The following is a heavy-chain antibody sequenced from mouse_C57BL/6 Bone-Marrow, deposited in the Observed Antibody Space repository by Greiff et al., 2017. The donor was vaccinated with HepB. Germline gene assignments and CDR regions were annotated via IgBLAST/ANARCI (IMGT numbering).Heavy chain of an antibody. Sequence: EVQVVESGGGLVQPGGSLKLSCAASGFTFSDYGMAWVRQAPRKGPEWVAFISNLAYSIYYADTVTGRFTISRENAKNTLYLEMSSLRSEDTAMYYCARHSGSSYFDYWGQGTTLTVSS. J-gene: IGHJ2*01. V-gene: IGHV5-15*01. D-gene: IGHD1-1*01. CDR1: GFTFSDYG. CDR2: ISNLAYSI. CDR3: ARHSGSSYFDY.